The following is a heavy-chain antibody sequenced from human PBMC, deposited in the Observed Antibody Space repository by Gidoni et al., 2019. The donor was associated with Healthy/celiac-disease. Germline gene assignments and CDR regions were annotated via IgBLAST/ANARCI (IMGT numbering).Heavy chain of an antibody. J-gene: IGHJ4*02. Sequence: EVQLLESGGGLVQPGGSLRLSCAASGFTFSSYAMSWVRQAPGKGLECVSAISGSGGSTYYADSVKGRFTISRDNSKNTLYLQMNSLRAEDTAVYYCATQGVTIDHFDYWGQGTLVTVSS. CDR1: GFTFSSYA. CDR3: ATQGVTIDHFDY. V-gene: IGHV3-23*01. CDR2: ISGSGGST. D-gene: IGHD3-10*01.